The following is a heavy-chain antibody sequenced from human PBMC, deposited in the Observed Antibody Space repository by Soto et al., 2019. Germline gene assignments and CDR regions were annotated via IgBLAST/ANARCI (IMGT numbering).Heavy chain of an antibody. CDR2: IIPIFGTA. CDR3: ARPRITMVRGVRYYYYYGMDV. D-gene: IGHD3-10*01. V-gene: IGHV1-69*06. J-gene: IGHJ6*02. Sequence: SVKVSCKASGGTCSIYAISCVLQSPVRGLDWMGGIIPIFGTANYAQKFQGRVTITADKSTSTAYMELSSLRSEDTAVYYCARPRITMVRGVRYYYYYGMDVWGQGTTVTVS. CDR1: GGTCSIYA.